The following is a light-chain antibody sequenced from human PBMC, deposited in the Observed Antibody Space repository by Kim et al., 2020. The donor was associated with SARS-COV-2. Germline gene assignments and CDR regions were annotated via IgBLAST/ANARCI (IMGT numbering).Light chain of an antibody. CDR2: VGTGGIVG. CDR3: GADHGSGSNFVWV. V-gene: IGLV9-49*01. CDR1: RGYSNYK. Sequence: CTQGRGYSNYKVDGYQQRPGKGPRFVMRVGTGGIVGSKGDGIPDRFSVLGSGLNRYLTIKNIQEEDESDYHCGADHGSGSNFVWVFGGGTQLTVL. J-gene: IGLJ3*02.